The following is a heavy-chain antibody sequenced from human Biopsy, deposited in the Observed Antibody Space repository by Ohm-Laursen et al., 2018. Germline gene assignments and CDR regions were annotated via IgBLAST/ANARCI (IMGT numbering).Heavy chain of an antibody. CDR2: IYDRGGT. D-gene: IGHD6-19*01. Sequence: SQTLSLTCTVSGDSVSSGSFYWTWIRQPPGQGLEYIEYIYDRGGTANYNPSLESRVTMSVDMPKNQFSLKLSSVTAADTAIYYCARGMRSSGWPYFDSWGQGTLVTVSS. CDR3: ARGMRSSGWPYFDS. V-gene: IGHV4-61*01. J-gene: IGHJ4*02. CDR1: GDSVSSGSFY.